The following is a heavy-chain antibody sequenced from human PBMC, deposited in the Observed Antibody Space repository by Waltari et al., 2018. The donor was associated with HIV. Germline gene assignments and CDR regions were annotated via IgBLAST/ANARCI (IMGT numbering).Heavy chain of an antibody. D-gene: IGHD6-19*01. Sequence: EVQLVQSGAEVKKPGESLKISCKGSGYSFTSYWIGWVRQMPGKGLEWMGIIYPVDSDTRYSPSFQGQVTISADKSISTADLQWSSLKASDTAMYYCARHLQYSSGWQNWFDPWGQGTLVTVSS. CDR3: ARHLQYSSGWQNWFDP. V-gene: IGHV5-51*01. CDR1: GYSFTSYW. J-gene: IGHJ5*02. CDR2: IYPVDSDT.